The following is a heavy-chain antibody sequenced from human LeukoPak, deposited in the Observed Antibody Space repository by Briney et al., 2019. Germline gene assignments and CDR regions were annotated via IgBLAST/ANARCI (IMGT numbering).Heavy chain of an antibody. Sequence: PSDTPSLTCAVSGYSISSTNWWGWIRQPPGKGLECVGYIYYSGITYYNPSLESRVTMSVDTSKNQFSLKLTSVTAVDTAVYYCARIAGYSSSWYYFDIWGQGTMVTVSS. J-gene: IGHJ3*02. CDR3: ARIAGYSSSWYYFDI. V-gene: IGHV4-28*01. CDR2: IYYSGIT. D-gene: IGHD6-13*01. CDR1: GYSISSTNW.